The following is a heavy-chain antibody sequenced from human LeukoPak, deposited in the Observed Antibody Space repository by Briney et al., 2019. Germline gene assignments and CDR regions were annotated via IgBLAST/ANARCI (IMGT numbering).Heavy chain of an antibody. Sequence: PGGSLRLSCAASGFTFSSYSMNWVRQAPGKGLEWVSSISSSTTYISYADSVKGRFTISRDNAKNTLYLQMNSLRAEDTAVYYCASGTYYYDSSGYLDYWGQGTLVTVSS. CDR1: GFTFSSYS. V-gene: IGHV3-21*01. CDR2: ISSSTTYI. J-gene: IGHJ4*02. CDR3: ASGTYYYDSSGYLDY. D-gene: IGHD3-22*01.